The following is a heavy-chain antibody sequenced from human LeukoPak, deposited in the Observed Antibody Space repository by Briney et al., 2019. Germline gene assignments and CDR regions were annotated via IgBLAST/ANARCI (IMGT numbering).Heavy chain of an antibody. V-gene: IGHV4-39*01. D-gene: IGHD3-10*01. CDR2: IYYSGNT. CDR1: GGSISGSSYY. J-gene: IGHJ4*02. CDR3: ARQYGSGSAYTPVVDL. Sequence: SETLSLTCTISGGSISGSSYYWGWIRQPPGKGLEWIGSIYYSGNTYYNPSLKSRVTISVDTSKNQFSLKLSSVTAADTAVYYCARQYGSGSAYTPVVDLWGQGTLVTVSS.